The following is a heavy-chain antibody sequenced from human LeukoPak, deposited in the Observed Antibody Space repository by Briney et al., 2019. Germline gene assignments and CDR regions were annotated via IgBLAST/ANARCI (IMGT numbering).Heavy chain of an antibody. CDR3: ARLYSSSSPLDY. V-gene: IGHV4-61*01. CDR1: GYSISSGYY. J-gene: IGHJ4*02. CDR2: IYYSGST. Sequence: PSETLSLTCTVSGYSISSGYYWGWIRQPPGKGLEWIGYIYYSGSTNYNPSLKSRVTISVDTSKNQFSLKLSSVTAADTAVYYCARLYSSSSPLDYWGQGTLVTVSS. D-gene: IGHD6-6*01.